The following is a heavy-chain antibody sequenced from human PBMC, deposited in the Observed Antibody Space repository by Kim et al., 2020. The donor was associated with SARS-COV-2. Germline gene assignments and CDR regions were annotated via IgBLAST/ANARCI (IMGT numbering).Heavy chain of an antibody. CDR3: AREGDFDGGSFFFDS. CDR2: VYHSGST. Sequence: SETLSLTCTVSGVSITSHYWTWIRQPPGKGLEWIGFVYHSGSTNYNPSLKSRVTMSVETSKNQFSLQLTSMTAADTAIYYCAREGDFDGGSFFFDSWGQGPLVTVPS. D-gene: IGHD2-15*01. CDR1: GVSITSHY. J-gene: IGHJ4*02. V-gene: IGHV4-59*11.